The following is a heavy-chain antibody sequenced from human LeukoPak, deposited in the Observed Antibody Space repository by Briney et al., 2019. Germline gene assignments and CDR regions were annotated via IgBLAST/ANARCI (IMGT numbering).Heavy chain of an antibody. CDR2: ISSSSRYI. CDR1: GFTFSSYS. J-gene: IGHJ6*02. Sequence: GGSLRLSCAASGFTFSSYSMNWVRQAPGKGLEWVSSISSSSRYIYYADSVKGRFTISRDNAKNSLYLQMNSLRAEDTAVYYCARDRTVTPYGYGMDVWGQGTTVTVSS. D-gene: IGHD4-17*01. CDR3: ARDRTVTPYGYGMDV. V-gene: IGHV3-21*01.